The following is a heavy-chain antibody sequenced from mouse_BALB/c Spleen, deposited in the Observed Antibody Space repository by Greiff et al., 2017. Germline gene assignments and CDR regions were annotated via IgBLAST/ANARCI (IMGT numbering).Heavy chain of an antibody. J-gene: IGHJ4*01. Sequence: QVQLQQSGPGLVQPSQSLSITCTVSGFSLTSYGVHWVRQSPGKGLEWLGVIWSGGSTDYNAAFISRLSISKDNSKSQVFFKMNSLQANDTAIYYCARGGTTVVASYYYAMDYWGQGTSVTVSS. V-gene: IGHV2-2*02. CDR3: ARGGTTVVASYYYAMDY. CDR2: IWSGGST. D-gene: IGHD1-1*01. CDR1: GFSLTSYG.